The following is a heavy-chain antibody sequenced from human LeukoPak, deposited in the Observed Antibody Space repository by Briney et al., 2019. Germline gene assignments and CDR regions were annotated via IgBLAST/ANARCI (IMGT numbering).Heavy chain of an antibody. Sequence: GASVKVSCKASGYTFTGYYMHWVRQAPGQRLEWMGWINPNSGGTNYAQKFQGRVTMTRDTSISTAYMELSRLRSDDTAVYYCARRFLEWSYAFDIWGQGTMVTVSS. CDR1: GYTFTGYY. V-gene: IGHV1-2*02. D-gene: IGHD3-3*01. J-gene: IGHJ3*02. CDR2: INPNSGGT. CDR3: ARRFLEWSYAFDI.